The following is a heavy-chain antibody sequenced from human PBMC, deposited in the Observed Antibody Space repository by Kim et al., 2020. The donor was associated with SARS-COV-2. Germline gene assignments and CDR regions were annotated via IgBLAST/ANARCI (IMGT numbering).Heavy chain of an antibody. Sequence: GGSLRLSCAASGFTFSSYWMHWVRQAPGKGLEWVSHINSDGSNTNYADSVKGRFTISRDNAKNTLYLQMNSLRVDDTAVYYCARGGCSGTCCLVYWGQGTLVTVSS. CDR3: ARGGCSGTCCLVY. J-gene: IGHJ4*02. CDR1: GFTFSSYW. D-gene: IGHD2-2*01. CDR2: INSDGSNT. V-gene: IGHV3-74*01.